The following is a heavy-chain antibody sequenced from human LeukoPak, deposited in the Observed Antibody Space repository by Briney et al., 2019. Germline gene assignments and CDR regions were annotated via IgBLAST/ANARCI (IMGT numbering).Heavy chain of an antibody. CDR3: AKPYDYSNYRESY. CDR1: GFAFRNYG. Sequence: PGGSLRLSCEASGFAFRNYGMHWVRQAPGKGLEWVAVIWYDGTKTYYVDSVKGRFTISRDNSKNTTYLQVNSLRAEDTAVYYCAKPYDYSNYRESYWGQGTLVTVSS. J-gene: IGHJ4*02. CDR2: IWYDGTKT. D-gene: IGHD4-11*01. V-gene: IGHV3-33*06.